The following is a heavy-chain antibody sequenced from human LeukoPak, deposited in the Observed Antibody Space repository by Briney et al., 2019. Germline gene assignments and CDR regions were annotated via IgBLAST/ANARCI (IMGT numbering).Heavy chain of an antibody. J-gene: IGHJ3*02. Sequence: ASVKVSCKASGYTFTSYAMHWVRQAPGQRLEWMGWINAGNGNTKYSQKFQGRVTITRDTSASTAYMELSSLRSEDTAVYYCAKAMGGYKNDAFDIWGQGTMVTVSS. CDR2: INAGNGNT. V-gene: IGHV1-3*01. D-gene: IGHD5-24*01. CDR1: GYTFTSYA. CDR3: AKAMGGYKNDAFDI.